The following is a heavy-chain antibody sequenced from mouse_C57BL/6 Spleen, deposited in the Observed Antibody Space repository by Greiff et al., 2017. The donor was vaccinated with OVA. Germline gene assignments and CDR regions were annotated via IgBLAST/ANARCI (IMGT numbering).Heavy chain of an antibody. CDR3: TRGLYYYGSSVYAMDY. Sequence: LVESGAELVRPGASVTLSCKASGYTFTDYEMHWVKQTPVHGLEWIGAIDPETGGTAYNQKFKGKAILTADKSSSTAYMELRSLTSEDSAVYYCTRGLYYYGSSVYAMDYWGQGTSVTVSS. D-gene: IGHD1-1*01. J-gene: IGHJ4*01. CDR2: IDPETGGT. CDR1: GYTFTDYE. V-gene: IGHV1-15*01.